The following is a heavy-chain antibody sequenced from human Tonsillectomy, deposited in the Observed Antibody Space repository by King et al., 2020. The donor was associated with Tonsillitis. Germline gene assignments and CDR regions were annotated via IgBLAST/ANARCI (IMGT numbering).Heavy chain of an antibody. J-gene: IGHJ3*01. Sequence: VQLVESGGGVVQPGTSLRLSCAASGFSAPSGFGFSTSSMHWLRQAPGKGLEWVALTSYNGLKNNYSDSVKGRFTISRDNSKRSLYLQMNSLRPEDTAVYYCARDLRRVYNAFDLWGQGTMVTVSS. CDR3: ARDLRRVYNAFDL. V-gene: IGHV3-30-3*01. D-gene: IGHD2-8*01. CDR1: GFGFSTSS. CDR2: TSYNGLKN.